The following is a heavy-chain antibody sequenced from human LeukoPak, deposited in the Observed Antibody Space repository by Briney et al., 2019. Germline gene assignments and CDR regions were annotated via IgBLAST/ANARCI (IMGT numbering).Heavy chain of an antibody. CDR1: GFTFGDYG. CDR2: ISSTSDYL. V-gene: IGHV3-21*01. J-gene: IGHJ4*02. Sequence: GGSLRLSCTTSGFTFGDYGMSWVRQAPGKGLEWVSSISSTSDYLDHADSLKGRFTISRDNAKKSPYLQMSSLRVEDTAVYYCVRDMSGVVAVSTEEYWGQGTLVTVSS. D-gene: IGHD2-15*01. CDR3: VRDMSGVVAVSTEEY.